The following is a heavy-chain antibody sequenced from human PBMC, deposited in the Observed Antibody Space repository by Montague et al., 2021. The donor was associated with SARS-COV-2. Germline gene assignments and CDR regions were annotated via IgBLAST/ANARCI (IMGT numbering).Heavy chain of an antibody. CDR2: IYYTGNT. D-gene: IGHD3-22*01. Sequence: LSLTCTVSGGSITNNIDYWAWIRQPPGKGLEWIGSIYYTGNTXXXPXXXSRXTISVVTSKNHFTLKLSSVTAAETAVYYCARLKRYFDSSGSPSAFDFWGQGTKVTVSS. V-gene: IGHV4-39*02. J-gene: IGHJ3*01. CDR1: GGSITNNIDY. CDR3: ARLKRYFDSSGSPSAFDF.